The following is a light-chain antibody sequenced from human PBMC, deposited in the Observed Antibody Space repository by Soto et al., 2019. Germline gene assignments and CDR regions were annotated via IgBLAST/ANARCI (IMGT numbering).Light chain of an antibody. CDR3: QQYNSYRT. CDR1: QSISSW. Sequence: DIQMTQSPCTLSASVGDRVTITCRASQSISSWLAWYQQKPGKAPKLLIYKASSLESVVPSRFSGSGSGTEFTLTISSLQPDDFATYYCQQYNSYRTFGQGTKVDIK. J-gene: IGKJ1*01. V-gene: IGKV1-5*03. CDR2: KAS.